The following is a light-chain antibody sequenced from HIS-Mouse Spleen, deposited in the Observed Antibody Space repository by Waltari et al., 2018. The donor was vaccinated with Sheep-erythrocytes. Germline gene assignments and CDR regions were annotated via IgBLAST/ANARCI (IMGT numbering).Light chain of an antibody. CDR3: CSYAGSYNHV. CDR2: DVS. CDR1: SSAVGGHNY. J-gene: IGLJ1*01. Sequence: QSALTQPRSVSGSPGQSVTISCTGTSSAVGGHNYVPWYQQHPGKAPKLMIYDVSKRPSGVPDRFSGSKSGNTASLTISGLQAEDEADYYCCSYAGSYNHVFATGTKVTVL. V-gene: IGLV2-11*01.